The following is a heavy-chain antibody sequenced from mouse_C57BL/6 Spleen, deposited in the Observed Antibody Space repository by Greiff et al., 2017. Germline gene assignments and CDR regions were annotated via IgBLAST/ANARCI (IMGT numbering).Heavy chain of an antibody. D-gene: IGHD1-1*01. Sequence: VQLQESGAELVKPGASVKISCKASGYAFSSYWMNWVKQRPGKGLEWIGQIYPGDGDTNYNGKFKGKATLTADKSSSTAYMHLSSLTSEDSAVYFCARKLRGYFDVWGTGTTGTVSS. V-gene: IGHV1-80*01. CDR2: IYPGDGDT. J-gene: IGHJ1*03. CDR3: ARKLRGYFDV. CDR1: GYAFSSYW.